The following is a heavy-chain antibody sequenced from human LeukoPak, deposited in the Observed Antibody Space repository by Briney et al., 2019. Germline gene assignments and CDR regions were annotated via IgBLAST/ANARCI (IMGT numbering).Heavy chain of an antibody. CDR1: GFTFSGDW. CDR3: ARHPYDILTGPSFDY. V-gene: IGHV3-74*01. D-gene: IGHD3-9*01. CDR2: INRDGRGT. Sequence: GGSLRLSCAASGFTFSGDWMHWVRQAPGKGLVWVSRINRDGRGTTYADSVKGRFTISRDNAKNTLYLQMNSLRAEDTAVYYCARHPYDILTGPSFDYWGQGTLVTVSS. J-gene: IGHJ4*02.